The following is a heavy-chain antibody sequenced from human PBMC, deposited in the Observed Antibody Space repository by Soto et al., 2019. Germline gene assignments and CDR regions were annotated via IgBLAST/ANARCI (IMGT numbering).Heavy chain of an antibody. J-gene: IGHJ4*02. D-gene: IGHD2-21*01. CDR1: GFSFSTYW. CDR3: VSLVSTVN. V-gene: IGHV3-7*03. CDR2: IKEDGSRQ. Sequence: GGSLRLSCAASGFSFSTYWMTWVRQAPGKGLEWVATIKEDGSRQHYVDSVKGRFTISRDNAKDSMYLQMNNLRTEDTALYYCVSLVSTVNWGQGTLVTVSS.